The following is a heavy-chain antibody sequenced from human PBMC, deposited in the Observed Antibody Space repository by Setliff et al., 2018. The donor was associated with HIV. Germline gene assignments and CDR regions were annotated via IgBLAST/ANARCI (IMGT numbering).Heavy chain of an antibody. Sequence: ASVKVSCKASGYTFINYDIYWVRQTTGQGLEWMGWMNPDSGNTGYAQKFKGRVTMTRNTSISTAYMDLSSLRSEDTAVYYCARANCGGDFISPCGIDYWGQGTLVTVSS. V-gene: IGHV1-8*02. D-gene: IGHD2-21*02. CDR3: ARANCGGDFISPCGIDY. J-gene: IGHJ4*02. CDR2: MNPDSGNT. CDR1: GYTFINYD.